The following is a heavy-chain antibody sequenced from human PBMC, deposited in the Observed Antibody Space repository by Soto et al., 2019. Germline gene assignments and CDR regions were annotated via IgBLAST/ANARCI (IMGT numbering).Heavy chain of an antibody. CDR2: IKSKTDGGTA. CDR1: KFSFTNAW. CDR3: STDIGIYGLGI. J-gene: IGHJ6*02. D-gene: IGHD1-26*01. V-gene: IGHV3-15*01. Sequence: EVQLVESGGGLVKPGGSLRLSCVASKFSFTNAWMTWVRQAPGKGLEWVGRIKSKTDGGTADYAAPVKGRFTISRDDSQNTLYLHMDSLKTEDTALYHCSTDIGIYGLGIWGQGTTVTVSS.